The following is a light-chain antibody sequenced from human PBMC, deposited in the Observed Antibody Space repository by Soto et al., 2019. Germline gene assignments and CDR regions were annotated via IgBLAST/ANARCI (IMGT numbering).Light chain of an antibody. CDR2: KAS. CDR3: QQYNTYSHLT. J-gene: IGKJ4*01. CDR1: QSINSW. V-gene: IGKV1-5*03. Sequence: DIQMTQSPSTLSASVGDRVTITCRASQSINSWLAWYQQKPGKAPKLLIYKASSLETGVPSRFSGSGSGTDFTLTISCLQPDDFATYYCQQYNTYSHLTFGGGTRVEIK.